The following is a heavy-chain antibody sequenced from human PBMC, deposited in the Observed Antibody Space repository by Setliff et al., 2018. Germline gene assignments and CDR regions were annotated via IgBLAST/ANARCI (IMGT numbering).Heavy chain of an antibody. D-gene: IGHD3-22*01. J-gene: IGHJ3*02. CDR2: INPSSGRT. Sequence: ASVKVSCKASGYTFTSHYMHWVRQAPGLGLEWMGTINPSSGRTSYAQKLQGRVTMTRDTSTSTVYMDMSSLRSEDTAVYYCARDVFPYHYEGAFDIWGQGTMVTISS. CDR1: GYTFTSHY. CDR3: ARDVFPYHYEGAFDI. V-gene: IGHV1-46*01.